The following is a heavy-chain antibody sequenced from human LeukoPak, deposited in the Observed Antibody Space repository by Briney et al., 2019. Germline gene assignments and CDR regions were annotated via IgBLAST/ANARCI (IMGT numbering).Heavy chain of an antibody. Sequence: PGGSLRLSCAASGFTFSDYYMSWIRQAPGKGLEWVSYISSSSSYTNYADSVKGRFTISRDNAKNSLYLQMNSLRAEDTAVCYCARDARGIDYWGQGTLVTVSS. J-gene: IGHJ4*02. CDR1: GFTFSDYY. D-gene: IGHD3-10*01. CDR3: ARDARGIDY. CDR2: ISSSSSYT. V-gene: IGHV3-11*05.